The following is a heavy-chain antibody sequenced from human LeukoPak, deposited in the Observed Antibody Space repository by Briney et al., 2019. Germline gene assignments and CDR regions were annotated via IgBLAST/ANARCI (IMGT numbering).Heavy chain of an antibody. CDR2: INHSGST. CDR3: ARGGAWLVPDAFDI. D-gene: IGHD6-19*01. V-gene: IGHV4-34*01. CDR1: GGSFSGYC. Sequence: PSETLSLTCAVYGGSFSGYCWSWIRQPPGKGLEWIGEINHSGSTNYNPSLKSRVTISVDTSKNQFSLKLSSVTAADTAVYYCARGGAWLVPDAFDIWGQGTMVTVSS. J-gene: IGHJ3*02.